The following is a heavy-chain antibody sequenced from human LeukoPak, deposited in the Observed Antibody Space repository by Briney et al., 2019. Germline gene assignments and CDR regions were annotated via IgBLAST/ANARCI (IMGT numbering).Heavy chain of an antibody. Sequence: SETLSLTCTVSVDSLTTNYWSWIRQPAGKGLEWIGRIYASGSTTYNPSLRSRVTMSADTSKYQFSLRLSSVTAADTGVYYCARDRNYYEASRPQLDAFDIWGQGTMVTVSS. CDR2: IYASGST. D-gene: IGHD3-22*01. J-gene: IGHJ3*02. CDR3: ARDRNYYEASRPQLDAFDI. CDR1: VDSLTTNY. V-gene: IGHV4-4*07.